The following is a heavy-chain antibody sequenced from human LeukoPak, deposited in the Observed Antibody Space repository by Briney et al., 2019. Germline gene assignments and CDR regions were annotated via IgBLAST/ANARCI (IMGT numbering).Heavy chain of an antibody. V-gene: IGHV3-23*01. CDR2: ISGSGGST. J-gene: IGHJ4*02. Sequence: GGSLRLSCAASGFTFSSYWMHWVRQAPGKGLEWVSAISGSGGSTYYADSVKGRFTISRDNSKNTLYLQMNSLRAEDTAVYYCAKEALLLSRAPVDYWGQGTLVTVSS. CDR1: GFTFSSYW. CDR3: AKEALLLSRAPVDY. D-gene: IGHD3-10*01.